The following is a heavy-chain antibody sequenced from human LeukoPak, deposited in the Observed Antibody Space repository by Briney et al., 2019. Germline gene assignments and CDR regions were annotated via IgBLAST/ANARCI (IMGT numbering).Heavy chain of an antibody. V-gene: IGHV3-7*01. D-gene: IGHD6-13*01. Sequence: GGSLRLSCAASGFTFSSYWMSWVRQAPGKGLEWVANIKQDGSEKYYVDSVKGRFTISRDNAKNSLYLQMNSLRAEDTAVYYCAREIPSYSSSWNYGMDVWGQGTTVTVSS. CDR2: IKQDGSEK. CDR1: GFTFSSYW. J-gene: IGHJ6*02. CDR3: AREIPSYSSSWNYGMDV.